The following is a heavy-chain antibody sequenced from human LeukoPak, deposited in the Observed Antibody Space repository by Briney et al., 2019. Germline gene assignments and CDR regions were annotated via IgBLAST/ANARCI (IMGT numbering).Heavy chain of an antibody. J-gene: IGHJ4*02. CDR1: GFSLSTSGVG. V-gene: IGHV2-5*02. CDR2: IYWDDDK. Sequence: ESGPTLVNPTQTLTLTCTFSGFSLSTSGVGVGWIRQPPGKALGWLAVIYWDDDKRHSPSLKSRLTITKDTSKNQVLLTMPNMDPVDTATYYCAHKEYYALGSLGDSFDYWGQGTLVTVSS. D-gene: IGHD3-10*01. CDR3: AHKEYYALGSLGDSFDY.